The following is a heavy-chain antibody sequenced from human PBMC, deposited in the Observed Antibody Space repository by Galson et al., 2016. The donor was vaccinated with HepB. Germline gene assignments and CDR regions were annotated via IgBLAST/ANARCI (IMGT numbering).Heavy chain of an antibody. CDR2: INPSAGRA. CDR1: GYIFTNFY. D-gene: IGHD2-15*01. V-gene: IGHV1-46*01. J-gene: IGHJ6*02. CDR3: ARGGYCRTDACYFYDALDV. Sequence: SCKASGYIFTNFYIHWVRQAPGQGLEWMGTINPSAGRANYAQKFQGRVFMTSDTSTDTVYMEHNSLSPEDAAVYYCARGGYCRTDACYFYDALDVWGQGATITVSS.